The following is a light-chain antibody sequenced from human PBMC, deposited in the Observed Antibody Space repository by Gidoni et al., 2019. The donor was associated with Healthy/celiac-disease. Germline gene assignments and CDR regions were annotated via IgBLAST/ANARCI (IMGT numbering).Light chain of an antibody. V-gene: IGLV2-23*02. Sequence: QSALTQPASVSGSPGQSITISCTGTSSDVGSYKLVSWYQQYPGKSPKLMIYEVTKRPSGVSNRFSGSKSGNTASLTISGLQAEDEADYYCCSYAGSPWVFGGGTKLTVL. CDR3: CSYAGSPWV. J-gene: IGLJ3*02. CDR2: EVT. CDR1: SSDVGSYKL.